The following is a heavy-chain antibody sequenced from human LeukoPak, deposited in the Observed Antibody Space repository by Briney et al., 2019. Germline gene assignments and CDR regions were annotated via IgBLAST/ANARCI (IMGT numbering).Heavy chain of an antibody. V-gene: IGHV3-30*03. D-gene: IGHD2-15*01. CDR1: GFTFSSYG. CDR3: ARGGYCSGGSCYSEFYYYGMDV. J-gene: IGHJ6*02. CDR2: ISYDGSNK. Sequence: GGSLRLSCAASGFTFSSYGMHWVRQAPGKGLEWVAVISYDGSNKYYAYSVRGRFTISRDNSKNTLYLQMNSLRAEDTAVYYCARGGYCSGGSCYSEFYYYGMDVWGQGTTVTVSS.